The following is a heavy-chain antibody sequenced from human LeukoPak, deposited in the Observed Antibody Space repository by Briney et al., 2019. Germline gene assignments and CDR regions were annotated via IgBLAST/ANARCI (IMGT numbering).Heavy chain of an antibody. V-gene: IGHV1-2*04. D-gene: IGHD1-7*01. Sequence: ASVKVSCKASGYTFTGYYMHWVRQAPGQGLEWMGWINPNSGGTNYAQKFQGWVTMTRDTSISTAYVELSRLRSDDTAVYYCAKDERNWNYNLASQTYDWGQGTLVTVSS. J-gene: IGHJ4*02. CDR1: GYTFTGYY. CDR3: AKDERNWNYNLASQTYD. CDR2: INPNSGGT.